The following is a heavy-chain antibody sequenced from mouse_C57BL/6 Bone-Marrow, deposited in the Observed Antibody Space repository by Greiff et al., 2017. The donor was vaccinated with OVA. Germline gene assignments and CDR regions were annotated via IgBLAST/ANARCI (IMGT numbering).Heavy chain of an antibody. CDR2: ISSGGSYT. J-gene: IGHJ2*01. V-gene: IGHV5-6*01. CDR3: ARRGPTGDY. CDR1: GFTFSSYG. D-gene: IGHD2-10*01. Sequence: EVQVVESGGDLVKPGGSLKLSCAASGFTFSSYGMSWVRQTPDKRLEWVATISSGGSYTYYPDSVKGRFTISRDNAKNTLYLQMSSLKSEDTAMYYCARRGPTGDYWGQGTTLSVSS.